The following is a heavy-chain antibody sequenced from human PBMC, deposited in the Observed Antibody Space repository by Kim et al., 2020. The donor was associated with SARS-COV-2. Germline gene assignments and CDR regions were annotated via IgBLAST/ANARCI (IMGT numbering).Heavy chain of an antibody. CDR1: GFTFSSYG. CDR2: IWYDGSNK. J-gene: IGHJ3*02. Sequence: GGSLRLSCAASGFTFSSYGMHWVRQAPGKGLEWVAVIWYDGSNKYYADSVKGRFTISRDNSKNTLYLQMNSLRAEDTAVYYCAREGSERENNSILWWYFGSLNDAFDIWGPGTMVPVSS. V-gene: IGHV3-33*01. CDR3: AREGSERENNSILWWYFGSLNDAFDI. D-gene: IGHD2-21*01.